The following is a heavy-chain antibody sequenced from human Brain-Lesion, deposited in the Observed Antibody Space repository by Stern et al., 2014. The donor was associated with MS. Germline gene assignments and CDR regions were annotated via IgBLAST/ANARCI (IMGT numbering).Heavy chain of an antibody. V-gene: IGHV1-24*01. J-gene: IGHJ4*02. CDR2: FDPAEGAT. Sequence: VQLVHSGAEVKKPGASVKVSCKVSGYTLTELSMHWVRQAPRTGLEWMGGFDPAEGATISAQKFQGRVTMTEDTSTDTAYMELSSLRSEDTAVYYCATLSPGAGGNYYRHFDYWGQGTLVTVSS. D-gene: IGHD1-26*01. CDR1: GYTLTELS. CDR3: ATLSPGAGGNYYRHFDY.